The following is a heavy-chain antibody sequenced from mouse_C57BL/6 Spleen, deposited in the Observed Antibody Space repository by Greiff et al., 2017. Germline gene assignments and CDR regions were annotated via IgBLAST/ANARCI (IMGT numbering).Heavy chain of an antibody. CDR3: AREDNFYGRDHV. J-gene: IGHJ1*03. Sequence: SGPGLVKPSQSLSLTCSVTGYSITSGYYWNWIRQFPGNKLEWMGYISYDGSNNYNPSLKNRISITRDTSKNQFFLKLNSVTTEDTATYYCAREDNFYGRDHVWGTGTTVTVSS. V-gene: IGHV3-6*01. CDR1: GYSITSGYY. CDR2: ISYDGSN. D-gene: IGHD1-2*01.